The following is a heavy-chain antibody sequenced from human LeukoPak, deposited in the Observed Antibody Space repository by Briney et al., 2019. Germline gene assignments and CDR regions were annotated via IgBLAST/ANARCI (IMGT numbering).Heavy chain of an antibody. D-gene: IGHD3-9*01. CDR2: IYYSGSS. Sequence: SETLSLTCTVSGGSISSYYWSWIRQPPGKGLEWIGYIYYSGSSSYNPSLKSRVTISVDTSKNQFSLRLSSVTAADTAVYYCARESRPYDILTGYLWGAFDYWGQGTLVTVSS. J-gene: IGHJ4*02. V-gene: IGHV4-59*12. CDR3: ARESRPYDILTGYLWGAFDY. CDR1: GGSISSYY.